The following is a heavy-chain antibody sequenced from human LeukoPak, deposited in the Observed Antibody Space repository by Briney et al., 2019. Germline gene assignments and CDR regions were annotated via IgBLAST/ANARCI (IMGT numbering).Heavy chain of an antibody. Sequence: SETLSLTCAVSGYSISSGYYWGWIRQPPGKGLEWIGIIYHSGSTYYNPSLKSRVTISVDTSKNQFSLKLSSVTAADTAVYYCARVQLVSRFAYWGRGTVVTVSS. J-gene: IGHJ4*02. V-gene: IGHV4-38-2*01. CDR2: IYHSGST. D-gene: IGHD6-6*01. CDR3: ARVQLVSRFAY. CDR1: GYSISSGYY.